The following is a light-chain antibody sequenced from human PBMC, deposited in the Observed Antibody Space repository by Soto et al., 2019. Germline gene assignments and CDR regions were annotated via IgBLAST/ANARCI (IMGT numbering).Light chain of an antibody. Sequence: VLKQSPGTLSLSEGESATLSCRANQSVSSSYLAWCQQKTGQAPRLLIYGESSRATGIPDRLSGSGSGTDLTLTISRLDPEDFAVYCCQKYGSSPETFGQGTKVDIK. CDR2: GES. CDR1: QSVSSSY. V-gene: IGKV3-20*01. CDR3: QKYGSSPET. J-gene: IGKJ1*01.